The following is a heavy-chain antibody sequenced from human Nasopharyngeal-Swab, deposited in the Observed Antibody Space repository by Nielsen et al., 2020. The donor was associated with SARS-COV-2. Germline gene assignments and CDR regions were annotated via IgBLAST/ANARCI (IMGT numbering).Heavy chain of an antibody. CDR2: IYWTDHK. Sequence: SAPTLVKPTPTLTLTCTFSGFSLSTSGVGVGWFRQPPGKALEWLALIYWTDHKRYSPSLQSRLTITKDTSKNQVVLTMTNMDPVDTATYYCAHGAAASGNVYYYPRDVWGQGTTVTVSS. CDR1: GFSLSTSGVG. J-gene: IGHJ6*02. D-gene: IGHD6-13*01. CDR3: AHGAAASGNVYYYPRDV. V-gene: IGHV2-5*01.